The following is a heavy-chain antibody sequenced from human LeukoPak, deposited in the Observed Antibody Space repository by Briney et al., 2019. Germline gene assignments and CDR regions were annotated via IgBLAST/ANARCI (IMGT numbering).Heavy chain of an antibody. D-gene: IGHD2-2*01. V-gene: IGHV3-30-3*01. CDR3: ARDFIVVVPAAVLDL. J-gene: IGHJ2*01. CDR1: GFTFSSYA. CDR2: ISYDGSNK. Sequence: GGSLRLSCAASGFTFSSYAMHWVRQAPGKGLEWVAVISYDGSNKYYTDSVKGRFTISRDNSKNTLYLQMNSLRAEDTAVYYCARDFIVVVPAAVLDLWGRGTLVTVSS.